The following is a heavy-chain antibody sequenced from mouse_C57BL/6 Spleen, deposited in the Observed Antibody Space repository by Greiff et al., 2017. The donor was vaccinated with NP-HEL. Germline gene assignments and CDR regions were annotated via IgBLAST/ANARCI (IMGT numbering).Heavy chain of an antibody. CDR3: ARAHHPYYAMDY. Sequence: EVMLVESEGGLVQPGSSMKLSCTASGFTFSDYYMAWVRQVPEKGLEWVANINSDGSSTYYLDSLKSRFIISRDNAKNILYLQMSSLKSEDTATYYCARAHHPYYAMDYWGQGTSVTVSS. J-gene: IGHJ4*01. CDR2: INSDGSST. V-gene: IGHV5-16*01. CDR1: GFTFSDYY.